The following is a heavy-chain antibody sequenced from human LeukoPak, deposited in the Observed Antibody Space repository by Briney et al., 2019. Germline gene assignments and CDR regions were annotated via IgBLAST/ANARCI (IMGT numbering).Heavy chain of an antibody. J-gene: IGHJ3*02. CDR3: ARAGMDCSSTSCYLSGFGI. Sequence: GGSLRLSCAASGFTFSSYDMHWVRQATGKGLGWVSAVGVAGDPYYPGSVKGRFTISRENAKNSLYLQMNSLRAGDTAVYYCARAGMDCSSTSCYLSGFGIWGQGTMVTVSS. CDR1: GFTFSSYD. V-gene: IGHV3-13*05. CDR2: VGVAGDP. D-gene: IGHD2-2*01.